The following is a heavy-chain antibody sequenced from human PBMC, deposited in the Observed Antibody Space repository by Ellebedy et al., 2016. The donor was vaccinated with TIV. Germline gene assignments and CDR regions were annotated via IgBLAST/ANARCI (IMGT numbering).Heavy chain of an antibody. CDR2: IDRDGTT. J-gene: IGHJ4*02. D-gene: IGHD1-26*01. CDR1: GFSLSTVGMR. V-gene: IGHV2-70*04. CDR3: ARGYSGNYYGADY. Sequence: SGPTLVKPTQTLTVTCTFSGFSLSTVGMRISWFRQPTGKALEWLARIDRDGTTKYHSSLKTRLTISKDTSVNQVVLTMTNMDPVDTANYFCARGYSGNYYGADYWGQGILVTVSS.